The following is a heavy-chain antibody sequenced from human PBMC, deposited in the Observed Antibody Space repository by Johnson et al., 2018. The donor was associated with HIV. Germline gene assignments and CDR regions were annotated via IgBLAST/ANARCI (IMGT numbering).Heavy chain of an antibody. J-gene: IGHJ3*02. Sequence: QVQLVESGGGVVQPGGSLRLSCAASGFTFSSYGMHWVRQAPGKGLEWVAFIRYDGSNTYDADSVRGRFTISRDNSKNTLYLQMGSLRAEDMAVYYCAREGRCSSSGAFDIWGQGTMVTVSS. CDR2: IRYDGSNT. V-gene: IGHV3-30*02. D-gene: IGHD6-6*01. CDR1: GFTFSSYG. CDR3: AREGRCSSSGAFDI.